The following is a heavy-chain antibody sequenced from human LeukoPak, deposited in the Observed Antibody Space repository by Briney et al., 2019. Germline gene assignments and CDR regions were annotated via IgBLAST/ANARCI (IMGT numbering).Heavy chain of an antibody. Sequence: GGSLRLSCAASGFTISSYAMHWVRQTPGKGLEYVSAISSNGGSTYYANSVKGRFTISRDNSKNTLYLQMGSLRAEDMAVYYCARAPADYYDSSELSYYFDYWGQGTLVTVSS. CDR3: ARAPADYYDSSELSYYFDY. CDR2: ISSNGGST. CDR1: GFTISSYA. V-gene: IGHV3-64*01. J-gene: IGHJ4*02. D-gene: IGHD3-22*01.